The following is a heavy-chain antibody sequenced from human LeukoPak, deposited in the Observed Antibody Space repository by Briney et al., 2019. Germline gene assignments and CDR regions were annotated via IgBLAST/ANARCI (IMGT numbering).Heavy chain of an antibody. Sequence: GESLRLSCAASGFTFSGSGMHWVRQAPGKGLEWVAFIRYHGSDKFYADSVKGRFTISRDNSKNTLYLQMNSLRPEDTSVYYCAKISGSYFDDAFDIWGQGTMVTVSS. CDR1: GFTFSGSG. D-gene: IGHD1-26*01. J-gene: IGHJ3*02. V-gene: IGHV3-30*02. CDR2: IRYHGSDK. CDR3: AKISGSYFDDAFDI.